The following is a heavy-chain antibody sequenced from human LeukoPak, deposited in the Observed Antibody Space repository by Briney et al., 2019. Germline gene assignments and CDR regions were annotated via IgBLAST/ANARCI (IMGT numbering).Heavy chain of an antibody. D-gene: IGHD1-26*01. J-gene: IGHJ4*02. V-gene: IGHV4-30-2*02. CDR2: IYHSGST. CDR1: GGSISSGGYY. CDR3: ASAGGVGATGDFDY. Sequence: SETLSLTCTVSGGSISSGGYYWSWIRQPPGKGLEWIGYIYHSGSTYYNPSLKSRVTISVDTSKNQSSLKLSSVTAADTAVYYCASAGGVGATGDFDYWGQGTLVTVSS.